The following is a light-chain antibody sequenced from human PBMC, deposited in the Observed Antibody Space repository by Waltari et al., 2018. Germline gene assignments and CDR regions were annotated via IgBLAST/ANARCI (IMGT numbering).Light chain of an antibody. CDR1: KLGEKY. J-gene: IGLJ2*01. CDR3: QAWDTNTEDV. CDR2: QDC. V-gene: IGLV3-1*01. Sequence: SYDLSQPPSVTVSPGQTASITCSGDKLGEKYVCWYQQKSGQSPVLVIFQDCKRPSGIPERISGSNSGNTATLTISGTQPLDEGDYYCQAWDTNTEDVFGGGTRLTVL.